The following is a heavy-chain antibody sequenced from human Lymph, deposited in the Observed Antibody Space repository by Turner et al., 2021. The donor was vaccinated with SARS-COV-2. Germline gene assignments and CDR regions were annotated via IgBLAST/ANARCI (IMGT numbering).Heavy chain of an antibody. Sequence: QVQLQESGPRLVKPLETLSLTCTVSGGSMNNNYWCWIRQPPGKRLEWIGFIFYRGSTNYNPSLKSRVTISVDTSENQFSLKLTSVTAADTAIYYCARQTVNNWVDPWGQGTLVTVSS. J-gene: IGHJ5*02. CDR3: ARQTVNNWVDP. CDR2: IFYRGST. D-gene: IGHD2-21*02. V-gene: IGHV4-59*01. CDR1: GGSMNNNY.